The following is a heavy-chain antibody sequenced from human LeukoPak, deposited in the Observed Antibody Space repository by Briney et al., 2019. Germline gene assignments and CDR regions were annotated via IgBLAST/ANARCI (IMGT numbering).Heavy chain of an antibody. CDR1: GYSINNYW. V-gene: IGHV5-51*01. D-gene: IGHD2-15*01. Sequence: GESLKISRKGSGYSINNYWIGWVRQMPGKGLEWMGIIYPADSDIRYSPSFQGQVTISADKSISTAYLQWSSLKASDTAMYYCARQEYCSGGSCYTWFDPWGQGTLVTVSS. J-gene: IGHJ5*02. CDR2: IYPADSDI. CDR3: ARQEYCSGGSCYTWFDP.